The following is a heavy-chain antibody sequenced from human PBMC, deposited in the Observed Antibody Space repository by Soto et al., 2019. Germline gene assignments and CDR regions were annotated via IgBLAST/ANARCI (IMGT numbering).Heavy chain of an antibody. V-gene: IGHV1-69*13. CDR1: GYTFTSYG. Sequence: YSVKVSCKASGYTFTSYGISWVRQAPGQGLEWMGWIIPNFGKANYAQKFQGRVTITADESTSTAYMELSSLRSEDTAVYYCARERVKSTTYSYYGMDVWGQGTTVTVSS. D-gene: IGHD4-17*01. CDR2: IIPNFGKA. J-gene: IGHJ6*02. CDR3: ARERVKSTTYSYYGMDV.